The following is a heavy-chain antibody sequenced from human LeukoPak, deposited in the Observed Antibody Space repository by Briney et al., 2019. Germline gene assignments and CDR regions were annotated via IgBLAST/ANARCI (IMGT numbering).Heavy chain of an antibody. CDR1: GGSISSGGYS. CDR3: ARGGNYYGMDV. V-gene: IGHV4-30-2*01. CDR2: IYHSGST. D-gene: IGHD3-16*01. J-gene: IGHJ6*02. Sequence: SETLSLTCAVSGGSISSGGYSWSWIRQPPGKGLEWIGYIYHSGSTYYNPSLKSRVTISVDRSKNQFSLKLSSVTAADTAVYYCARGGNYYGMDVWGQGTTVTVSS.